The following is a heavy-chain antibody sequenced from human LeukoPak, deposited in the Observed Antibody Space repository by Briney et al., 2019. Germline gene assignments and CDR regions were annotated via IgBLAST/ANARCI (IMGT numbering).Heavy chain of an antibody. J-gene: IGHJ6*02. CDR2: INPNSGGT. CDR3: ARDGYYGSGTMDV. D-gene: IGHD3-10*01. Sequence: GASVKVSCKASGYTFTGYYMHWVRQVPGQGLEWMGWINPNSGGTNYAQKFQGWVTMTRDTSISTAYMELSRLRSDDTAVYYCARDGYYGSGTMDVWGQGTTVTVSS. V-gene: IGHV1-2*04. CDR1: GYTFTGYY.